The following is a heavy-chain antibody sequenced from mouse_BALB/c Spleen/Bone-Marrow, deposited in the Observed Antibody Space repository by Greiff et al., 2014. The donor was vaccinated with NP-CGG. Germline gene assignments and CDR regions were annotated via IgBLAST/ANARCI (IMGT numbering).Heavy chain of an antibody. CDR3: ARYYYGSSYAMDY. CDR2: IDPANGNT. CDR1: GFNIKDTY. V-gene: IGHV14-3*02. D-gene: IGHD1-1*01. J-gene: IGHJ4*01. Sequence: VQLQQSGAELVKPGASVKLSCTASGFNIKDTYMHWVKQGPEQGLEWIGRIDPANGNTKYDPKFQGKATITADTSSNTAYLQLSSLTSEDTAVYYCARYYYGSSYAMDYWGQGTSVTVSS.